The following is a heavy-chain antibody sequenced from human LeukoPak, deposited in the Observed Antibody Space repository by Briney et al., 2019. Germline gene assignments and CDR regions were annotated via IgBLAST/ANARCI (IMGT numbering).Heavy chain of an antibody. J-gene: IGHJ5*02. D-gene: IGHD3-10*01. CDR2: ISSSSSYI. CDR1: GFTFSSYR. Sequence: GGSLRLSCAAAGFTFSSYRLNWVRQATGKGLEWVSSISSSSSYIYYAYSVKGRFTISRDNAKNSLYLQMNSLRAEDTAVYYCGRGRYYYGSGSYRPERCFAPGGQGPRVTVS. V-gene: IGHV3-21*01. CDR3: GRGRYYYGSGSYRPERCFAP.